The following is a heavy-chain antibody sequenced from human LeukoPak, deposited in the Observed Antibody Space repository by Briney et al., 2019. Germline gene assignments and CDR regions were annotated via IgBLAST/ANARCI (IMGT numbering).Heavy chain of an antibody. CDR3: AKSPSSRWSYFDY. D-gene: IGHD6-13*01. Sequence: SETLSLTCIVSGGSLSSFYWDCLRQPAGKGLEWIGRIYPSGSTNYNPSFKSRVTMSVDTSKNQFPPKLSSVTAADTAVYFCAKSPSSRWSYFDYWGQGTLVTVSS. V-gene: IGHV4-4*07. CDR2: IYPSGST. CDR1: GGSLSSFY. J-gene: IGHJ4*02.